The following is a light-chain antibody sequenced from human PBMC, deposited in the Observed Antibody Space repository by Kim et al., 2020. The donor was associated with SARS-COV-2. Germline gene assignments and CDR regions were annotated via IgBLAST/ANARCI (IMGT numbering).Light chain of an antibody. J-gene: IGLJ1*01. CDR1: SSNVGAYDS. CDR3: CSYAGSYV. CDR2: DVS. Sequence: SPGQSVTISCTGTSSNVGAYDSVSWYQQHPGKAPKLMIYDVSKRPSGVLDRFSGSKSGNTASLTISRLQAEDEADYYCCSYAGSYVFGTGTKVTVL. V-gene: IGLV2-11*01.